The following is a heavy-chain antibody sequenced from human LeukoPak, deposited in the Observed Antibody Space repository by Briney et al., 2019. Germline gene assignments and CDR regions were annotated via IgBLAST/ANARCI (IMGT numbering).Heavy chain of an antibody. J-gene: IGHJ3*02. CDR1: GYTFTGYG. CDR2: ISAYNGNT. V-gene: IGHV1-18*01. CDR3: AKDPHRVLRYVDWFSHAFDI. Sequence: ASVKVSCKASGYTFTGYGISWVRQAPGQGLEWMGWISAYNGNTNYAQKLQGRVTMTTDTSTSTAYIELRSLRSGDPAVYYCAKDPHRVLRYVDWFSHAFDIWGQGTMVTASS. D-gene: IGHD3-9*01.